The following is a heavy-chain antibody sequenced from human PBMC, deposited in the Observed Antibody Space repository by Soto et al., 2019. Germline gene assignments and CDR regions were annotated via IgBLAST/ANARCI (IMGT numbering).Heavy chain of an antibody. V-gene: IGHV3-33*01. CDR3: ARGGKWELLLRL. Sequence: QVQLVESGGGVVRPGTSLRLSCEGSGFSFSDYGMNWVRQAPGTGLEWVAVIWYDGSVRRYADSVKGRFTISRDISKNTLYLQMNSLRVEDTAVYFCARGGKWELLLRLWGQGTLVTVSS. D-gene: IGHD1-26*01. CDR2: IWYDGSVR. CDR1: GFSFSDYG. J-gene: IGHJ4*02.